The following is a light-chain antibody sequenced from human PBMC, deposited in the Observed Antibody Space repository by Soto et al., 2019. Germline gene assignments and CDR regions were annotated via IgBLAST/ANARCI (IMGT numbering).Light chain of an antibody. CDR3: QQYNSCPRT. J-gene: IGKJ1*01. CDR1: ESVNSN. CDR2: GAS. Sequence: EVVMTQSPATLSMSPGERATVSCRASESVNSNLAWYQQKPGQAPRILIYGASTRATGIPARFSGSGSGADFTLTISSLQSEDFAVYYCQQYNSCPRTFGQGTKVEIK. V-gene: IGKV3-15*01.